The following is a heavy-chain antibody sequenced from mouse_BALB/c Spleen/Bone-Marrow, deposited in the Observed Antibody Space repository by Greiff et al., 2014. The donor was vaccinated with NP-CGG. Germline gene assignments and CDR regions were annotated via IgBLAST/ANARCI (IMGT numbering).Heavy chain of an antibody. V-gene: IGHV14-3*02. CDR3: AFITTVVEYYFDY. Sequence: VQLQQSGAELVKPGASVKLSCTASGFNIKDTYMHWVKQRPEQGLEWIGRIDPANGNSKCDPKFQGKATITADTSSNTAYLQLSSLTSEDTAVYYCAFITTVVEYYFDYWGQGTTLTVSS. J-gene: IGHJ2*01. CDR1: GFNIKDTY. D-gene: IGHD1-1*01. CDR2: IDPANGNS.